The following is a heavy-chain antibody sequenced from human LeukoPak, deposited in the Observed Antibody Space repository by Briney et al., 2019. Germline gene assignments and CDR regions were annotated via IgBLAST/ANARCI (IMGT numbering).Heavy chain of an antibody. CDR3: ARDQGGDFGVGFDAFDI. CDR2: IWYDGSNK. CDR1: GFTFSSYG. Sequence: GRSLRLSCAASGFTFSSYGMHWVRQAPGKGLEWVAVIWYDGSNKYYADSVKGRFTISRDNSKNTLYLQMNSLRAEDTAVYYCARDQGGDFGVGFDAFDIWGQGTMVTVSS. V-gene: IGHV3-33*01. J-gene: IGHJ3*02. D-gene: IGHD3-3*01.